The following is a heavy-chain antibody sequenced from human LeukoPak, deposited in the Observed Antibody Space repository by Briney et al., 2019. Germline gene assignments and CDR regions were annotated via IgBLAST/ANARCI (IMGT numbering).Heavy chain of an antibody. Sequence: SETLSLTCAVYGGSFSGYYWSWIRQPPGKGLEWIGEINHSGSTNCNPSLKSRVTISVDTSKNQFSLKLSSVTAADTAVYYCARGRYDYGDYVFDYWGQGTLVTVSS. CDR3: ARGRYDYGDYVFDY. CDR1: GGSFSGYY. CDR2: INHSGST. V-gene: IGHV4-34*01. D-gene: IGHD4-17*01. J-gene: IGHJ4*02.